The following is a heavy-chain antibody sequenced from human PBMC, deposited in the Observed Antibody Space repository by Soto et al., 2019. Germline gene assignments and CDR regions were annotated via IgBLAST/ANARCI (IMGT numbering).Heavy chain of an antibody. CDR3: ARVPFNDSSGTYYFDY. Sequence: SETLSLTCTVSGGSISSYYWSWIRQPPGKGLEWIGYIYYSGSTNYNPSLKSRVTISVDTSKNQFSLKLSSVTAADTAVYYCARVPFNDSSGTYYFDYWGQGTLVTVSS. CDR2: IYYSGST. CDR1: GGSISSYY. D-gene: IGHD3-22*01. J-gene: IGHJ4*02. V-gene: IGHV4-59*01.